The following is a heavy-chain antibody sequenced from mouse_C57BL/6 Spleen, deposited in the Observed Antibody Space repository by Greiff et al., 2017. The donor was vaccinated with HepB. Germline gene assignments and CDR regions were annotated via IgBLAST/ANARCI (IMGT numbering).Heavy chain of an antibody. V-gene: IGHV5-4*01. J-gene: IGHJ1*03. CDR2: ISDGGSYT. D-gene: IGHD1-1*01. CDR1: GFTFSSYA. CDR3: ASYYGSSYWYVDV. Sequence: EVQLQQSGGGLVKPGGSLKLSCAASGFTFSSYAMSWVRQTPEKRLEWVATISDGGSYTYYPDNVKGRFTISRDNAKNNLYLQMSHLKSEDTAMYYCASYYGSSYWYVDVWGTGTTVTVSS.